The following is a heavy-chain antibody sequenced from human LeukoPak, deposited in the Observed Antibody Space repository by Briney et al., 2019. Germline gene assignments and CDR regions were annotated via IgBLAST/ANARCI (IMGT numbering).Heavy chain of an antibody. D-gene: IGHD3-22*01. CDR3: ARDRSYYDSSGPFDY. V-gene: IGHV1-2*02. Sequence: EASVKVSCKASGYTFTGYYMHWVRQAPGQGLEWMGWINPNSGGTNYAQKFQGRVTMTRDTSTSTAYMELSRLRSDDTAVYYCARDRSYYDSSGPFDYWGQGTLVTVSS. J-gene: IGHJ4*02. CDR1: GYTFTGYY. CDR2: INPNSGGT.